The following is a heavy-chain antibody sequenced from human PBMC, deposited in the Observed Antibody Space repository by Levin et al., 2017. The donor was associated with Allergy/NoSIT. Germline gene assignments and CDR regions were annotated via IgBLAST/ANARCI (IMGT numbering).Heavy chain of an antibody. J-gene: IGHJ4*02. CDR1: GFTFSNYA. CDR2: ISFNGNNK. Sequence: PGGSLRLSCAASGFTFSNYAMHWVRQAPGKGLEWVAVISFNGNNKYNADSVKGRFTISRDNSKNTLFLQMNSLRAEDSAVYYCARDWNYDSSGYYPDYWGQGTLVTVSS. D-gene: IGHD3-22*01. CDR3: ARDWNYDSSGYYPDY. V-gene: IGHV3-30*04.